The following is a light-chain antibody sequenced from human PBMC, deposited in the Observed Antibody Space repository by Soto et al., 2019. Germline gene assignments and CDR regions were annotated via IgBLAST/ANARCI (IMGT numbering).Light chain of an antibody. CDR3: QQYNIWPPLT. V-gene: IGKV3-15*01. CDR1: QSVRSN. J-gene: IGKJ4*01. CDR2: GAS. Sequence: EVELTQSPDILSASPGETATLSCRASQSVRSNLAWYQQKPGQAPRLLIYGASTRATGIPARFSGSGSGREFTLTISSLQSEDFGLYYCQQYNIWPPLTFGGGTKVEIK.